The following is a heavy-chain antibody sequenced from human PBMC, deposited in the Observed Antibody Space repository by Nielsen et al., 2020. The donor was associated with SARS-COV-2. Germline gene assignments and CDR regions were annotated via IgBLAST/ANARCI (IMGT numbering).Heavy chain of an antibody. CDR1: GFTFSSYW. Sequence: GGSLRLSCAASGFTFSSYWMSWVRQAPGKGLEWVANIKQDGGEIHFKDSLKGRFTISRDNAKNSLYLQMNSLRAEDTAVYYCARKFYYGSGSDPSFHYYGMDAWGQGTTVTVAS. CDR3: ARKFYYGSGSDPSFHYYGMDA. J-gene: IGHJ6*02. CDR2: IKQDGGEI. V-gene: IGHV3-7*01. D-gene: IGHD3-10*01.